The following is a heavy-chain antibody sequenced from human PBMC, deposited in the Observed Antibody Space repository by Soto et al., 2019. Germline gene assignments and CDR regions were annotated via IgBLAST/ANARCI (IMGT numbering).Heavy chain of an antibody. J-gene: IGHJ6*02. CDR1: GGTFSSYA. D-gene: IGHD6-6*01. CDR3: ARDPLMQLVPQYYYYGMDV. V-gene: IGHV1-69*12. Sequence: QVQLVQSGAEVKKPGSSVKVSCKASGGTFSSYAISWVRQAPGQGLEWMGGIIPIFGTANYAQKFQGRVTVTADESTSTAYMELSSLRSEDTAVDYCARDPLMQLVPQYYYYGMDVWGQGTTVTVSS. CDR2: IIPIFGTA.